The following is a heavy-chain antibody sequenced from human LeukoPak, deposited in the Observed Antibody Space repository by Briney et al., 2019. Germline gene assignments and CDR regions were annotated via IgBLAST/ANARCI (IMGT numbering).Heavy chain of an antibody. CDR1: GFPFSSYA. CDR3: AKALSGYIYGPDV. CDR2: ISGSGSTT. D-gene: IGHD5-18*01. V-gene: IGHV3-23*01. J-gene: IGHJ4*02. Sequence: PGGSLRLSCAASGFPFSSYAMTWVRQAPGKGLEWVSTISGSGSTTYYADSVRGRFSISRDNSRNLLFLQMNSLRDEDTALYYSAKALSGYIYGPDVWSQGTLVTVSS.